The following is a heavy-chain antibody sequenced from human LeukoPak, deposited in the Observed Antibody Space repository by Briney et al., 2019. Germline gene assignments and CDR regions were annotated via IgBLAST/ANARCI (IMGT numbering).Heavy chain of an antibody. CDR3: ASWGYYYGSGSYYQDEIDA. CDR2: INSDGSST. CDR1: GFIFISYW. D-gene: IGHD3-10*01. V-gene: IGHV3-74*01. J-gene: IGHJ5*01. Sequence: GGSLRLSFAASGFIFISYWRHWVRQAPGKGLVWVSRINSDGSSTSYADSVKGRFTNSRDDAKITLYLQMNSLRAEDTAVYYCASWGYYYGSGSYYQDEIDAWGHCTLGTVSS.